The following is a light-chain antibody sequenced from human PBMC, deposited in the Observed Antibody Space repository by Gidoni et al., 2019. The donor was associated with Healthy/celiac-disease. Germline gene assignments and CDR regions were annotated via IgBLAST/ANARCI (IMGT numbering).Light chain of an antibody. CDR1: QSVLYSSINKNY. Sequence: DIVMTQSPDSLAVSLGERATINCKSSQSVLYSSINKNYLAWYQQKPGQPPKLLIYWASTRESGVPDRFSGSGSGTDFTLTISSLQAEDVAVYYCQQYYSTPWTFGQXTKVEIK. CDR2: WAS. J-gene: IGKJ1*01. CDR3: QQYYSTPWT. V-gene: IGKV4-1*01.